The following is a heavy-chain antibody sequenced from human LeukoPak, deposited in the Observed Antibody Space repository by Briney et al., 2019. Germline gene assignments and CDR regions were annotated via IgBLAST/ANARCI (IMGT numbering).Heavy chain of an antibody. Sequence: GGSLRLSCAASGFTFSSYGIHWVRQAPGKGLEWVAFIRYDGSNKYYADSVKGRFTISRDNSKNTLYLQMNSLRAEDTAVYYCAKRGSYYYYMDVWGKGTTVTVSS. CDR2: IRYDGSNK. J-gene: IGHJ6*03. V-gene: IGHV3-30*02. CDR3: AKRGSYYYYMDV. D-gene: IGHD3-10*01. CDR1: GFTFSSYG.